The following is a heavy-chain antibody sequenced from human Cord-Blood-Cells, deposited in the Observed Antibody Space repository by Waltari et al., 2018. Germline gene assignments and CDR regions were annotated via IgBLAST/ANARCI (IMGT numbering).Heavy chain of an antibody. CDR2: VNPNSGGT. CDR1: GYTFTGYY. Sequence: QVQLVQSGAEVKKPGASVKVSCTASGYTFTGYYMHWVRQAPGQGLEWMGWVNPNSGGTNYAQTFQGRVTMTRDTSISTAYMELSRLRSDETAVYYCAGTRYYGSGSYDYWGQGTLVTVSS. CDR3: AGTRYYGSGSYDY. V-gene: IGHV1-2*02. J-gene: IGHJ4*02. D-gene: IGHD3-10*01.